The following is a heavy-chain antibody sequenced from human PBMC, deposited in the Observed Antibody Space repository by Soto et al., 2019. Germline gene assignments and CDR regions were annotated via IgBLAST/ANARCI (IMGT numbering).Heavy chain of an antibody. CDR2: MNPNSGNT. J-gene: IGHJ6*02. CDR1: GYTFTSYD. CDR3: VGWYVRPSYYYYGMDV. D-gene: IGHD6-13*01. Sequence: QVQLVQSGAEVKKPGASVKVSCKASGYTFTSYDINWVRQATGQGLEWMGWMNPNSGNTGYAQKFQGRVTMTRNTSISTAYMELSSLRSEDTAVYYCVGWYVRPSYYYYGMDVWGQGTTVTVSS. V-gene: IGHV1-8*01.